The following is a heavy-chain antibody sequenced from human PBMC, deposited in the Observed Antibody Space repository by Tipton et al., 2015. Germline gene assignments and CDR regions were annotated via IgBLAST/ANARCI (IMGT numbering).Heavy chain of an antibody. V-gene: IGHV4-59*01. Sequence: TLSLTCTVSGGSISHYYWYWIRQPPGKGLEWIGYISYRGITNYNPSLKSRVTTSLDTSKSQFSLKLSSVTAADTAVYYCARGPYYYDSNDYYYYAMHVWGQGTTVTVSS. CDR1: GGSISHYY. CDR3: ARGPYYYDSNDYYYYAMHV. CDR2: ISYRGIT. D-gene: IGHD3-22*01. J-gene: IGHJ6*02.